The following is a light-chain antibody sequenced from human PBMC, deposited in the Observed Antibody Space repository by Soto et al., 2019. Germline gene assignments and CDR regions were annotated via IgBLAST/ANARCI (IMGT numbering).Light chain of an antibody. J-gene: IGKJ4*01. V-gene: IGKV1-33*01. CDR1: HDVSRN. CDR3: QQYNSMLS. Sequence: DIQMTQSPSSLSASEGDRVTITCQSSHDVSRNLNWFQQKPGEAPQLLIYDASNLERRFPSRFSGSGSGTDFTRTISSLQTEDVATYYCQQYNSMLSFGGVTVVEIK. CDR2: DAS.